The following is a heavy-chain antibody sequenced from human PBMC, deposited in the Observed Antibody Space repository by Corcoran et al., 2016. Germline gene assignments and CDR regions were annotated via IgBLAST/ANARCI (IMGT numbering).Heavy chain of an antibody. D-gene: IGHD2-15*01. J-gene: IGHJ4*02. V-gene: IGHV1-46*01. CDR1: GYTFTSYY. Sequence: QVQLVQSGTKVKKPGASVKVSCKASGYTFTSYYIHWVRQAPGQGLEWMGIINPSGGNTNYAQKFQGRVTVTRDTSTSTVYMELSSLRSEDTAVYYCARGAPVVLVTTTPYFFDYWGQGTLVTVSS. CDR2: INPSGGNT. CDR3: ARGAPVVLVTTTPYFFDY.